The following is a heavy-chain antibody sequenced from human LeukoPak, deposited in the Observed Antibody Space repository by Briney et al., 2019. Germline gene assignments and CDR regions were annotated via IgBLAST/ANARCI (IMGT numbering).Heavy chain of an antibody. J-gene: IGHJ4*02. CDR2: IYMTGST. V-gene: IGHV4-4*07. D-gene: IGHD3-16*01. CDR1: GGSISSYY. CDR3: ARGFLRDGHTYTYSFDH. Sequence: SETLSLTCTVSGGSISSYYWSWIRQPAGKGLEWIGRIYMTGSTNYNPSLKSRVIMSVDTSKNQFSLKLNSVTAADTAVYYCARGFLRDGHTYTYSFDHWGQGALVTVSS.